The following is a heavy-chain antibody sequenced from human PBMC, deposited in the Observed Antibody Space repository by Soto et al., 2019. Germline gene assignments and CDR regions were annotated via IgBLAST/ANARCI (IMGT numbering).Heavy chain of an antibody. V-gene: IGHV1-69*01. J-gene: IGHJ3*02. Sequence: QVQLVQSGAEVKKPGSSVKVSCKASGGTFRSYTFSWVRQAPGQGLEWMGGIVPLFGSTNNAEVFQGRLTITADESTTTVYKELTRLTSDDTAVYFCARDGDLVISYRPRGAFDIWVQGTLVTVSS. D-gene: IGHD3-16*02. CDR2: IVPLFGST. CDR1: GGTFRSYT. CDR3: ARDGDLVISYRPRGAFDI.